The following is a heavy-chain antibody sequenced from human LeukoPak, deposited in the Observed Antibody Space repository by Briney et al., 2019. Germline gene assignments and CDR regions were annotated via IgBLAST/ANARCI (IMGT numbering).Heavy chain of an antibody. CDR1: GGSFSGYY. Sequence: PSETLSLTCAVYGGSFSGYYWSWIRQPPGKGLEWIGEINHSGSTNYNPSLKSRVTISVDTSKNQFSLKLSSVTAADTAVYYRARRRWLHYIDYWGQGTLVTVSS. D-gene: IGHD5-24*01. CDR3: ARRRWLHYIDY. CDR2: INHSGST. V-gene: IGHV4-34*01. J-gene: IGHJ4*02.